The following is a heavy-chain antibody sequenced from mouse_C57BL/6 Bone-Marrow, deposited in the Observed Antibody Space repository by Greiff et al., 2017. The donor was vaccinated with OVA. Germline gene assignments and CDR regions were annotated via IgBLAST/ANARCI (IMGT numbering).Heavy chain of an antibody. D-gene: IGHD1-1*01. CDR3: VRHDYGRGFDY. V-gene: IGHV10-1*01. Sequence: EVKLMESGGGLVQPTGSLKLSCAASGFSFNTYAMNWVRQAPGKGLEWVARIRSKSNNYATYYADSVKDRFTISRDDSESMRYLQMNNLKTEDTAMYYCVRHDYGRGFDYWGQGTLVTVSA. CDR2: IRSKSNNYAT. J-gene: IGHJ3*01. CDR1: GFSFNTYA.